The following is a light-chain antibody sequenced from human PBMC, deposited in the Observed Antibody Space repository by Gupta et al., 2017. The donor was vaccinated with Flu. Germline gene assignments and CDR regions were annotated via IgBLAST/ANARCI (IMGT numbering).Light chain of an antibody. V-gene: IGLV2-18*02. CDR2: EVS. CDR3: SSYTSSYTYV. Sequence: QSALTQPPSVSGSPGQSVTISCTGTSSDVGTYNRVSWYQQSPGTAPKLMIYEVSHRPSGVPDRFSGSKSGNTASLTISGLQGEDEADYYCSSYTSSYTYVIGTGTKVTVL. CDR1: SSDVGTYNR. J-gene: IGLJ1*01.